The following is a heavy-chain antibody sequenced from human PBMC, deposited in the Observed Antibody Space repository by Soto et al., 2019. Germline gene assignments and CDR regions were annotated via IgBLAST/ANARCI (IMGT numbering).Heavy chain of an antibody. J-gene: IGHJ4*02. CDR1: GFILDDYA. Sequence: GGSLGLSCAASGFILDDYAMNWVRQAPGKGLEWVSGINWNSGTMVYVDSVKGRFTISRDNAKNSLYLQMNSLRPEDTAFYFCAKGTEYGVVLMSTFDYWGQGTLVTVSS. V-gene: IGHV3-9*01. D-gene: IGHD3-3*01. CDR3: AKGTEYGVVLMSTFDY. CDR2: INWNSGTM.